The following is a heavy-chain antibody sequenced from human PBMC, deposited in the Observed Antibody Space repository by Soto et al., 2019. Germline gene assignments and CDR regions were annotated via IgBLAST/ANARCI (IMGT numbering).Heavy chain of an antibody. Sequence: EVQLLESGGGLVQPGGSLRLSCAASGFTFSTYPMSWVRQAPGKGLEWVSVISGSGGDIYHADSVKGRFTISRDNSKNTLFLKMNSLRAEDTAIFYWAKVAWGSRTGPASTCCYFDHWGQGTLVTVSS. V-gene: IGHV3-23*01. D-gene: IGHD1-1*01. J-gene: IGHJ4*02. CDR2: ISGSGGDI. CDR1: GFTFSTYP. CDR3: AKVAWGSRTGPASTCCYFDH.